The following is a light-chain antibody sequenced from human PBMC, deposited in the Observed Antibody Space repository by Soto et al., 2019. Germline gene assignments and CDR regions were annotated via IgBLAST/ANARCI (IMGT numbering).Light chain of an antibody. Sequence: EVVLTQSPGTLSLSPGERATLSCRASQNVTNSDYLAWYQQKPGQAPRLLIYGASSRAIDIPNRFSCSGSGKDFTLTISRLEPEDSAVYYCQNYGSSPLTFGGGTKVEIK. CDR3: QNYGSSPLT. CDR1: QNVTNSDY. V-gene: IGKV3-20*01. J-gene: IGKJ4*01. CDR2: GAS.